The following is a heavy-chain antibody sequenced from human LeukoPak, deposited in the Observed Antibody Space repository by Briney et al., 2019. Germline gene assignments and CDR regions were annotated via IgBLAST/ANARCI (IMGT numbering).Heavy chain of an antibody. J-gene: IGHJ2*01. CDR1: GGSISSYY. CDR2: IYYSGCT. Sequence: SETLSLTCTVSGGSISSYYWSWIRQPPGKGLEWIGYIYYSGCTNYNPSLKSRVTISVDTSKNQFSLKLSSVTAADTAVYYCAAYYWYFDLWGRGTLVTVSS. CDR3: AAYYWYFDL. D-gene: IGHD3-16*01. V-gene: IGHV4-59*01.